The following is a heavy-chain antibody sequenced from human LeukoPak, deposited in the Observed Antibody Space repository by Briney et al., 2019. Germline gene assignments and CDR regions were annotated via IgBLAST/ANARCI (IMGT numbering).Heavy chain of an antibody. CDR1: GFTFSNYS. J-gene: IGHJ5*02. CDR3: TRDDDTSSHFGRLS. Sequence: GGSLRLSCAASGFTFSNYSMHWVRQAPGKGLEWVSVIWSDGSKKDYVDSVKGRFTISRDNSKSTVYLQMNNLRAEDTAVYFCTRDDDTSSHFGRLSWGQGTLVTVSS. V-gene: IGHV3-33*08. CDR2: IWSDGSKK. D-gene: IGHD3/OR15-3a*01.